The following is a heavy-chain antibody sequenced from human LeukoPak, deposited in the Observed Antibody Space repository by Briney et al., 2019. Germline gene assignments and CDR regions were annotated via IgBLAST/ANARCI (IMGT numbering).Heavy chain of an antibody. Sequence: SGGSLRLSRAASGFTFTNYAMSWVRQAPGKGLEWVSGITGSGLSTYYADSVKGRFTISRDSSKNTLYLQMNSLRAEDTAVYYCAKDAGAYSSSWYYFDYWGQGTLVTVSS. CDR1: GFTFTNYA. CDR3: AKDAGAYSSSWYYFDY. D-gene: IGHD6-13*01. V-gene: IGHV3-23*01. J-gene: IGHJ4*02. CDR2: ITGSGLST.